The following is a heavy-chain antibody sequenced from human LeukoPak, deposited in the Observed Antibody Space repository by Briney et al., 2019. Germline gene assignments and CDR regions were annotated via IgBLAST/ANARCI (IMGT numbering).Heavy chain of an antibody. CDR3: ARDFNYGSGSNYYYYMDV. D-gene: IGHD3-10*01. Sequence: SGGSLRLSCAASGFTVSSNYMSWVRQAPGKGLEWVSVIYSGGSTYYADTVKGRFTISRDNSKNTLYLQMNSLGAEDTAVYYCARDFNYGSGSNYYYYMDVWGKGTTVTVSS. CDR2: IYSGGST. J-gene: IGHJ6*03. CDR1: GFTVSSNY. V-gene: IGHV3-53*01.